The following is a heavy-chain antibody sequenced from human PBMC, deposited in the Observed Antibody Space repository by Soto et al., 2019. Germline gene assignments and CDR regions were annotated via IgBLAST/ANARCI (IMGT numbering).Heavy chain of an antibody. J-gene: IGHJ6*02. Sequence: ASVKVSCKASGYTFTGYYMHWVRQAPGQGLEWMGWINPNSGGTNYAQKFQGWVTMTRDTSISTAYMELSRLRSDDTAVYYCARDTLTIFGVVPSEPLKYGMDVWGQGTTVTVSS. CDR3: ARDTLTIFGVVPSEPLKYGMDV. CDR2: INPNSGGT. V-gene: IGHV1-2*04. D-gene: IGHD3-3*01. CDR1: GYTFTGYY.